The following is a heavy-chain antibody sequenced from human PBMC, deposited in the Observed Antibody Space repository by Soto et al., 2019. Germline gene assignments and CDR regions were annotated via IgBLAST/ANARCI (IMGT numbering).Heavy chain of an antibody. D-gene: IGHD2-8*01. J-gene: IGHJ4*02. Sequence: SETLSLTCAVYGGSFSGYYWSWIRQPPGKGLEWIGEINHSGSTNCNPSLKSRVTISVDTSKNQFSLKLSSVTAADTAVYYCARGGYCTNGVCYAGRWYYFDYWGQGTLVTVSS. CDR1: GGSFSGYY. CDR3: ARGGYCTNGVCYAGRWYYFDY. CDR2: INHSGST. V-gene: IGHV4-34*01.